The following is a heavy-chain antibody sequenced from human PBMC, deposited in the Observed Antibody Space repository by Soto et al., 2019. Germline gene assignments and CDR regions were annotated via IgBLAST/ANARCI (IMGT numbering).Heavy chain of an antibody. CDR3: ARDGDYYGSGSVYYFDY. CDR1: GGSISSGDYY. J-gene: IGHJ4*02. D-gene: IGHD3-10*01. Sequence: QVQLQESGPGLVKPSQTLSLTCTVSGGSISSGDYYWSWIRQPPGEGLEWIWYIHYRGSAYHNPSLKSRVTIPVDTSKNQFSLRLSSVTAADTAVYYCARDGDYYGSGSVYYFDYWGQGTLVTVSS. V-gene: IGHV4-30-4*01. CDR2: IHYRGSA.